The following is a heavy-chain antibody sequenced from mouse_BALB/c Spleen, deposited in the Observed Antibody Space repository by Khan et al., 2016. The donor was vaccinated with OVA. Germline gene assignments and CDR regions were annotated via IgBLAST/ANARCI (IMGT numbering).Heavy chain of an antibody. CDR1: GYTFTDYA. D-gene: IGHD2-13*01. CDR3: ARVSVNTRFAY. J-gene: IGHJ3*01. Sequence: QVQLKESGAELVRPGVSVKISCKGSGYTFTDYAMHWVKQSHAKSLEWIGVISTSYGDADYNQKFKGKATMTVDKSSSTAYMELARLTSEDSAYYYGARVSVNTRFAYWGQGTLVTVSA. CDR2: ISTSYGDA. V-gene: IGHV1S137*01.